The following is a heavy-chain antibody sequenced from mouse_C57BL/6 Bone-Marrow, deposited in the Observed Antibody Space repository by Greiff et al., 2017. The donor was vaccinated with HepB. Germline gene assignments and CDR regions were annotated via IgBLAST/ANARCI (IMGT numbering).Heavy chain of an antibody. CDR1: GYTFTSYG. CDR3: ARDDDGYSMDY. CDR2: ILPGSGST. D-gene: IGHD2-3*01. J-gene: IGHJ4*01. V-gene: IGHV1-9*01. Sequence: QVQLQQSGAELARPGASVKLSCKASGYTFTSYGISWVKQRTGHGLEWIGEILPGSGSTNYNEKFKGKATFTADTSSNTAYMQLSSLTTEDSAIYYCARDDDGYSMDYWGQGTSVTVSS.